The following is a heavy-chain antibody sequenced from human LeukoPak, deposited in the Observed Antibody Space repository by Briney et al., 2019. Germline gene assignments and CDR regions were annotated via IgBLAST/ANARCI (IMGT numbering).Heavy chain of an antibody. V-gene: IGHV4-59*01. Sequence: SETLSLTCTVSGGSISSYYWSWIRQPPGKGLEWIGCFYKSGSTDYNPSLKSRVTISVDTSKNQFSLKLSSVTAADTAVYYCARAGSAAGPLDYWGQGTLVTVSS. CDR2: FYKSGST. D-gene: IGHD6-13*01. J-gene: IGHJ4*02. CDR1: GGSISSYY. CDR3: ARAGSAAGPLDY.